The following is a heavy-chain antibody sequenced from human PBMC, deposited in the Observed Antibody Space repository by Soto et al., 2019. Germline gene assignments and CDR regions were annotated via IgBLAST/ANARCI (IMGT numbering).Heavy chain of an antibody. CDR1: GYSITAGGYY. J-gene: IGHJ5*02. CDR3: ARMYSSGSGWFHP. D-gene: IGHD6-19*01. V-gene: IGHV4-31*03. Sequence: SETLSLTCFVSGYSITAGGYYWSWIRHHPGKGLEWIGSFYSSGSIIYNPSLRSRVSISGDTSSNQFSMSLTSVTAADTARYYCARMYSSGSGWFHPWGQGTLVTVPQ. CDR2: FYSSGSI.